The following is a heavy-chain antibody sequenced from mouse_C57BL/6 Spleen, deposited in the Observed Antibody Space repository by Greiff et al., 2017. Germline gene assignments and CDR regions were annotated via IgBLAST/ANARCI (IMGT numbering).Heavy chain of an antibody. CDR2: IDPANGNT. V-gene: IGHV14-3*01. J-gene: IGHJ4*01. CDR1: GFNIKNTY. CDR3: AYLYGSSQYYYAMDY. Sequence: VQLKQSVAELVRPGASVKLSCTASGFNIKNTYMHWVKQRPEQGLEWIGRIDPANGNTKYAPKFQGKATITADTSSNTAYLQLSSLTSEDTAIYYCAYLYGSSQYYYAMDYWGQGTSVTVSS. D-gene: IGHD1-1*01.